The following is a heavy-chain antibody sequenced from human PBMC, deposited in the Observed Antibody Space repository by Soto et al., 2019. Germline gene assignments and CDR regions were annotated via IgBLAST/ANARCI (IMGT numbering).Heavy chain of an antibody. CDR1: GGSISSSSYY. CDR3: ARRGEWLVGYYFDY. CDR2: IYYSGST. V-gene: IGHV4-39*01. D-gene: IGHD6-19*01. J-gene: IGHJ4*02. Sequence: SETLSLTCTVSGGSISSSSYYWVWIRQPPGKGLEWIGSIYYSGSTYYNPSLKSRVTISVDTSKNQFSLKLSSVTAADTAVYYCARRGEWLVGYYFDYWGQGTLVTVSS.